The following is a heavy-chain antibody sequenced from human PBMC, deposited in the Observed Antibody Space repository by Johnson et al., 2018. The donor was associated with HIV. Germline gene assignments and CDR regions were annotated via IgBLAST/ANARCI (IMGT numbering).Heavy chain of an antibody. CDR2: DGSER. Sequence: DGSERYYVDSVRGRFTISRDNAQNSLFLQMNSLRAEDTAVYYCARPIARGASDIWGQGTMVTVSS. CDR3: ARPIARGASDI. J-gene: IGHJ3*02. D-gene: IGHD3-10*01. V-gene: IGHV3-7*03.